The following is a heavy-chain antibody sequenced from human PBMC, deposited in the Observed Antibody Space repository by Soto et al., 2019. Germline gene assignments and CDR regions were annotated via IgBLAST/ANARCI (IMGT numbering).Heavy chain of an antibody. CDR2: IYSGGST. Sequence: LGGSLRLSCAASGFTVSSNYMSWVLQAPGKGLEWVSVIYSGGSTYYADSVKGRFTISRDNSKNTLYLQMNSLRAEDTAVYYCARWPRGSYYYYGMDVWGQGTTVTVSS. CDR3: ARWPRGSYYYYGMDV. J-gene: IGHJ6*02. V-gene: IGHV3-53*01. CDR1: GFTVSSNY. D-gene: IGHD5-12*01.